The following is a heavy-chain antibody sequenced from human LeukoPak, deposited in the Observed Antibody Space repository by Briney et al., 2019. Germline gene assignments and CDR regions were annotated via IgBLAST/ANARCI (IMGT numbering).Heavy chain of an antibody. V-gene: IGHV3-7*03. CDR1: GFSFSWYW. CDR3: AKGGLVHPLHI. CDR2: VKQDGSEK. J-gene: IGHJ3*02. D-gene: IGHD3/OR15-3a*01. Sequence: GGSLRLSCAASGFSFSWYWMSWVRQAPGKGLEWLANVKQDGSEKYYVDSVKGRFTISRDNSKNTLYLQMNSLRAEDTAVYYCAKGGLVHPLHIWGQGTMVTVSS.